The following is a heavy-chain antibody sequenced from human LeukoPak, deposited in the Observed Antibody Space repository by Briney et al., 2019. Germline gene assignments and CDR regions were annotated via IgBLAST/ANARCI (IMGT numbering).Heavy chain of an antibody. V-gene: IGHV1-18*01. CDR1: GGTFSSYA. CDR2: ISAYNGNT. Sequence: ASVKVSCKASGGTFSSYAISWVRQAPGQGLEWMGWISAYNGNTNYAQKVQGRVTMTTDTSTSTAYMELRSLRSDDTAVYYCARNLYGDSSFDYWGQGTLVTVSS. CDR3: ARNLYGDSSFDY. J-gene: IGHJ4*02. D-gene: IGHD4-17*01.